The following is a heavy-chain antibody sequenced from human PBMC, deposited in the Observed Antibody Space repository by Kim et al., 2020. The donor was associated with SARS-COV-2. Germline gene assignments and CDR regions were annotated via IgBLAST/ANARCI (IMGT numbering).Heavy chain of an antibody. CDR2: ISYDGSNK. CDR3: ARDQLYFDWLFLFDY. V-gene: IGHV3-30*04. Sequence: GGSLRLSCAASGFTFSSYAMHWVRQAPGKGLEWVAVISYDGSNKYYADSVKGRFTISRDNSKNTLYLQMNSLRAEDTAVYYCARDQLYFDWLFLFDYWGQGTLVTVSS. CDR1: GFTFSSYA. J-gene: IGHJ4*02. D-gene: IGHD3-9*01.